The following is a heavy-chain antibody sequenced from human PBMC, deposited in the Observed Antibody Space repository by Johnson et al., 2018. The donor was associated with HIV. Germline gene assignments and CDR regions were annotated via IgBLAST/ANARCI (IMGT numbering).Heavy chain of an antibody. D-gene: IGHD3-22*01. CDR3: ARRDDIRNGSFDI. CDR2: ISYDANNK. V-gene: IGHV3-30-3*01. J-gene: IGHJ3*02. Sequence: QVQLVESGGGVVQPGRSLRLSCAASGYTFSSYAMHWVRQAPGKGLEWVAVISYDANNKYYADSVKGRFTISRDNSKNTLYLQMNSLRAEDTAVYYCARRDDIRNGSFDIWAQGTMVAVSS. CDR1: GYTFSSYA.